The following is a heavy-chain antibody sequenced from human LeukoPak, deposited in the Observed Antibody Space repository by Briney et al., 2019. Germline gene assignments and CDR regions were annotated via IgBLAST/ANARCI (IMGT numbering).Heavy chain of an antibody. CDR2: VSGSGRNT. CDR1: GFTFSNYA. D-gene: IGHD6-6*01. Sequence: GGSLRLSCAGSGFTFSNYAMTWVRQAPGKGLEWVSSVSGSGRNTFYPDSVKGRFTISRDNSKNTLYLQMNSLRAEDTAVYYCAKGSSSSSTYYYYGMDVWGQGTTVTVSS. J-gene: IGHJ6*02. V-gene: IGHV3-23*01. CDR3: AKGSSSSSTYYYYGMDV.